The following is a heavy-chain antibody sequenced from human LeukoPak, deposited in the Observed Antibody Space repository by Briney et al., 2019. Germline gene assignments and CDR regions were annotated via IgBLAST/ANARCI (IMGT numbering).Heavy chain of an antibody. CDR1: GFTVSSNY. Sequence: GGSLRLSCAASGFTVSSNYMSWVRQAPGKGLEWVSVIYSGGSTYYADSVKGRFTISRDNSKNTLYLQMNSLRAEDTAVYYCARSIAAAATFDYWGQGTLVTVSS. CDR3: ARSIAAAATFDY. CDR2: IYSGGST. D-gene: IGHD6-13*01. J-gene: IGHJ4*02. V-gene: IGHV3-53*01.